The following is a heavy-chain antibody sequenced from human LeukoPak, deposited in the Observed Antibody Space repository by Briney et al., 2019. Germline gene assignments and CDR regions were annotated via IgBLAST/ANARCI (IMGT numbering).Heavy chain of an antibody. J-gene: IGHJ3*01. CDR1: GYTLTELS. V-gene: IGHV1-24*01. CDR2: FDPEDGET. Sequence: ASVKVSCKVSGYTLTELSMHWVRQAPGKGLEWMGGFDPEDGETIYAQKFQGRVTMTEDTSTATAYMELRSLRSEDTAVYYCATDTGGSFPWAFDLWGQGTMVSVSS. CDR3: ATDTGGSFPWAFDL. D-gene: IGHD1-26*01.